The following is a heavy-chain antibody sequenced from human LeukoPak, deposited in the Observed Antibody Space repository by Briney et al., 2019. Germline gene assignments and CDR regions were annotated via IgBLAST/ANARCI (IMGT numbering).Heavy chain of an antibody. CDR2: IYYSGST. V-gene: IGHV4-30-4*08. D-gene: IGHD6-13*01. J-gene: IGHJ5*02. CDR1: GGSISSGDYY. Sequence: SETLSLTCTVSGGSISSGDYYWSWIRQPPGKGLEWIGYIYYSGSTYYNPSLKSRVTISVDTSKNQFSLKLSSVAAADTAVYYCARVRGSSWYFAFDPWGQGTLVTVSS. CDR3: ARVRGSSWYFAFDP.